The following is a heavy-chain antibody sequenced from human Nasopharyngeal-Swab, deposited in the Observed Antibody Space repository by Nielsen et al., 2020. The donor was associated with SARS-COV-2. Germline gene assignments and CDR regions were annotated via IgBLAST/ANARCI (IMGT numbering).Heavy chain of an antibody. CDR1: GYTFTSYD. CDR3: ARREKIVAGTYY. Sequence: ASVKVSCKASGYTFTSYDINWVRQATGQGLEWMGWMNPNSGNTGYAQKFQGRVTMTRNTSISTAYTELSSLRSEDTAVYYCARREKIVAGTYYWGQGTLVTVSS. J-gene: IGHJ4*02. CDR2: MNPNSGNT. D-gene: IGHD6-19*01. V-gene: IGHV1-8*01.